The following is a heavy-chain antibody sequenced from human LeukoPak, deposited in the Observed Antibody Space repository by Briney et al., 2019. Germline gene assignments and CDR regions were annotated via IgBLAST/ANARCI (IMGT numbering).Heavy chain of an antibody. J-gene: IGHJ4*02. CDR3: AREESLYDSSGYPYY. V-gene: IGHV1-46*01. D-gene: IGHD3-22*01. CDR2: INPSGGST. CDR1: GYTFTSYY. Sequence: ASVKVSCKASGYTFTSYYMHWVRQAPGQGLEWMGIINPSGGSTSYAQKFQGRVTMTRDTSTSTVYMELSSLRSEDTAVYCCAREESLYDSSGYPYYWGQGTLVTVSS.